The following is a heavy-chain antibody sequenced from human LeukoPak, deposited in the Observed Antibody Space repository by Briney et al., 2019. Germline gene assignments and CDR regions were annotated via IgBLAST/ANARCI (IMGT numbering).Heavy chain of an antibody. Sequence: ASVKVSCKASGYTFTSYYMHWVRQAPGQGLEWMGIINPSGGSTSYAQKLQGRVTMTTDTSTSTAYMELRSLRSDDTAVYYCARAARRINDFWSGSLPGYFDYWGQGTLVTVSS. D-gene: IGHD3-3*01. CDR1: GYTFTSYY. CDR3: ARAARRINDFWSGSLPGYFDY. V-gene: IGHV1-46*01. J-gene: IGHJ4*02. CDR2: INPSGGST.